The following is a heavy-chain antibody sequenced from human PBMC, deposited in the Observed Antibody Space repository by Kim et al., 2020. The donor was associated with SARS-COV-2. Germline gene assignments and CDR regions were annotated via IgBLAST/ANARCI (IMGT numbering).Heavy chain of an antibody. D-gene: IGHD6-13*01. CDR1: GFTFSTYA. CDR2: ISGSGGTT. J-gene: IGHJ5*02. CDR3: ARVLGAAADRWFDP. V-gene: IGHV3-23*01. Sequence: GGSLRLSCAASGFTFSTYAMSWVRQAPGKGLEWVSTISGSGGTTNYADSVKGRFTISRDNSNNTLYLQMNSLRAEDTAVYYCARVLGAAADRWFDPWGRGTLVTVSS.